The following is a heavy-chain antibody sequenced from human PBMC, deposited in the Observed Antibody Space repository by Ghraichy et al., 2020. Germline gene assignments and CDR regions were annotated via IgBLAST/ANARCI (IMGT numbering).Heavy chain of an antibody. J-gene: IGHJ4*02. CDR3: ARGGNWRFDS. CDR2: IHHSGST. Sequence: SETLSLTCAVSGGSINNWWSWVRQPLGKGLEWIGEIHHSGSTNYNPSLKSRVIISIDKSKSQFSLNLNSVTAADTAMYYCARGGNWRFDSWGRGTLVIVS. CDR1: GGSINNW. D-gene: IGHD4-23*01. V-gene: IGHV4-4*02.